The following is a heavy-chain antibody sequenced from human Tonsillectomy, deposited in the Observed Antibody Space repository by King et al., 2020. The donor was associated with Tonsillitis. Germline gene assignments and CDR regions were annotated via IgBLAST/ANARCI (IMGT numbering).Heavy chain of an antibody. CDR2: MRGNSGRI. V-gene: IGHV3-9*01. D-gene: IGHD1-26*01. Sequence: GEEGGGGVKTGREVRRAGEEDGCTVDEDGMHGGRKGRGKGLEWGGGMRGNSGRIGYADSVKGRFTISRDNAKNSLYLQMNSLRAEDTALYYCAKDMGGSYLDYYMDVWGKGTTVTVSS. J-gene: IGHJ6*03. CDR3: AKDMGGSYLDYYMDV. CDR1: GCTVDEDG.